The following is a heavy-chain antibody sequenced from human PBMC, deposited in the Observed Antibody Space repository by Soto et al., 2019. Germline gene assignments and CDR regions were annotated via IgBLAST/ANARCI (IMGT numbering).Heavy chain of an antibody. Sequence: PGESLKISCKGSGYSFTSYWIGWVRQMPGKGLEWMGIIYPGDSDTRYNPSFQGQVTISADKSISTAYLQWSSLKASDTAMYYCGLCTSCYKNYYYYYMDVWGKGTTVTVSS. V-gene: IGHV5-51*01. D-gene: IGHD2-2*02. CDR3: GLCTSCYKNYYYYYMDV. CDR2: IYPGDSDT. J-gene: IGHJ6*03. CDR1: GYSFTSYW.